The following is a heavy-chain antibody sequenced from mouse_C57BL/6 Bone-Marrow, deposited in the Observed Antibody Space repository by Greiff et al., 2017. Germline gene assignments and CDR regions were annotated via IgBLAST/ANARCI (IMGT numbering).Heavy chain of an antibody. Sequence: QVQLQQSGAELAQPGASVKLSCKASGYTFTSYWMHWVKQRPGQGLEWIGYINPSSGYTKYNQKFKDKATLTADKSSSTAYMQLSSLTYEDSAVYYCANSYYSNYRFAYWGQGTLGTVSA. CDR2: INPSSGYT. CDR1: GYTFTSYW. J-gene: IGHJ3*01. D-gene: IGHD2-5*01. CDR3: ANSYYSNYRFAY. V-gene: IGHV1-7*01.